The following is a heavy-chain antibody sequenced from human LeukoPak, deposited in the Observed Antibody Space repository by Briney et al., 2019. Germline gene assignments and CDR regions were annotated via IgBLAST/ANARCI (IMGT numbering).Heavy chain of an antibody. D-gene: IGHD3-10*01. CDR3: ASPAGFGELSLFDY. J-gene: IGHJ4*02. V-gene: IGHV3-66*01. Sequence: GGFLRLSCAASGFTVSSNYMSWVRQAPGKGLEWVSVIYSGGSTYYADSVKGRFTISRDNSKNTLYLQMNSLRAEDTAVYYCASPAGFGELSLFDYWGQGTLVTVSS. CDR2: IYSGGST. CDR1: GFTVSSNY.